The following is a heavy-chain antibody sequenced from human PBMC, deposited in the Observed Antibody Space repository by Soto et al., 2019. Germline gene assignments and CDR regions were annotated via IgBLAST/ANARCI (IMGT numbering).Heavy chain of an antibody. J-gene: IGHJ4*02. CDR3: SRVSPAVCGISRPFDY. V-gene: IGHV1-18*04. Sequence: QVQLVQSGAEVKKPGASVKVSCEASGFPFTSNGIIWVRQAPGQGLEWMGWISGYNGNTNYAQKFQGRVTVTTDTSTSTAYMELMSLRSDDTDVYYCSRVSPAVCGISRPFDYWGQGTLVTVSS. CDR1: GFPFTSNG. CDR2: ISGYNGNT. D-gene: IGHD1-20*01.